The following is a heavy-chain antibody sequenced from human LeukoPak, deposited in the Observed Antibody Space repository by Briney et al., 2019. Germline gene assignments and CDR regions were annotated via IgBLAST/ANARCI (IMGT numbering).Heavy chain of an antibody. CDR1: GFTFSSYA. V-gene: IGHV3-23*01. CDR3: AKAVVTAFDY. Sequence: PGGSLRLSCAASGFTFSSYAMSWVRQAPGKGLEWVSRISGSGGSTYYADSVKGRFTISRDNSKNTLYLQMNSLRDEDAAVYYCAKAVVTAFDYWGQGTLVTVSS. CDR2: ISGSGGST. J-gene: IGHJ4*02. D-gene: IGHD2-21*02.